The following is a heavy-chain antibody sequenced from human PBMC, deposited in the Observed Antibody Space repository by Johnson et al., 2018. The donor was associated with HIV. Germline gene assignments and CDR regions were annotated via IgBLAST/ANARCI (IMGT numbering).Heavy chain of an antibody. CDR2: ISYDGSNK. Sequence: QMHLVESGGGVVQPGRSLRLSCVASGFTFSSYAMHWVRQAPGKGLEWVAIISYDGSNKYYADSVKGRFTISRDNSKNTLYLQMNSLRAEDTAVYYCAREGNYYDSSSHAFDIWGQGTMVTVSS. CDR1: GFTFSSYA. V-gene: IGHV3-30-3*01. CDR3: AREGNYYDSSSHAFDI. J-gene: IGHJ3*02. D-gene: IGHD3-22*01.